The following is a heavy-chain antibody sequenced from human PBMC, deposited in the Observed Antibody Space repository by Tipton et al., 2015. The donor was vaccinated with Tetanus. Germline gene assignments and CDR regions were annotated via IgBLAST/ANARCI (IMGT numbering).Heavy chain of an antibody. D-gene: IGHD3-22*01. Sequence: TLSLTCTVSGGSISSYYWSWIRQPAGKGLEWIGRIYTSGSTNYNPSLKSRVTVSVDTSKNQFSLKLSSVTAADTAVYYCARDDYDSRGSNYYYYYGLDVWGQGTTVTVSS. CDR2: IYTSGST. CDR1: GGSISSYY. V-gene: IGHV4-4*07. CDR3: ARDDYDSRGSNYYYYYGLDV. J-gene: IGHJ6*02.